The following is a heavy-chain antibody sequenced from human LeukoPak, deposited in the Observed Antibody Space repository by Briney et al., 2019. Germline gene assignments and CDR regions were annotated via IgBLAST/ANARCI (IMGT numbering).Heavy chain of an antibody. Sequence: WETLSLTCTFSGCSISHYHWNWLRQPPGKGLEWVGCIYYGGSTKYNPSLKSGVTISLDTSKNQCSLKLTSVTAADTAVYYSSRHYNLPYCGGDCYSFDFCGEGTLVTASS. CDR2: IYYGGST. V-gene: IGHV4-59*01. D-gene: IGHD2-21*02. J-gene: IGHJ4*02. CDR1: GCSISHYH. CDR3: SRHYNLPYCGGDCYSFDF.